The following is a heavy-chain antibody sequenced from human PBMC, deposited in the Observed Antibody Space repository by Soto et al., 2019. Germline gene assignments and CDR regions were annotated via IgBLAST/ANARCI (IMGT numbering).Heavy chain of an antibody. D-gene: IGHD2-2*01. J-gene: IGHJ4*02. CDR3: VRSYAY. Sequence: EVQLVESGGGVVQPGGSLRLSCAASGFDFSNYCMTWVRQAPGKGLEWVASIKKDGSEKYYVDSVTGRFTISRDNGRSSVYPPVNSRRAEDTAVYYCVRSYAYWGQGALVIVSS. CDR1: GFDFSNYC. V-gene: IGHV3-7*01. CDR2: IKKDGSEK.